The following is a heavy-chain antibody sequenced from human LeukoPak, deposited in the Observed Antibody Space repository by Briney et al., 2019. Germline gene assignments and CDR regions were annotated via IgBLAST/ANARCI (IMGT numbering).Heavy chain of an antibody. CDR3: TTSGNKFYGFDY. Sequence: GGSLRLSCAASGFSFSDVWMSWVRQAPGKGLEWVGLIKSKTDGGTTDYAAPVKGRFGISRDDSENMLYLQMNSLKTEDTAVYYCTTSGNKFYGFDYWGQGTLVTASS. J-gene: IGHJ4*02. V-gene: IGHV3-15*01. D-gene: IGHD1-26*01. CDR2: IKSKTDGGTT. CDR1: GFSFSDVW.